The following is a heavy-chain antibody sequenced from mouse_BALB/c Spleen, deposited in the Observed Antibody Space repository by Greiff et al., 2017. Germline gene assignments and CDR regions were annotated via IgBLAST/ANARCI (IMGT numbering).Heavy chain of an antibody. D-gene: IGHD2-1*01. V-gene: IGHV7-3*02. CDR2: IRNKANGYTT. J-gene: IGHJ4*01. CDR3: ARDRGNYVYAMDY. Sequence: VQLKESGGGLVQPGGSLRLSCATSGFTFTDYYMSWVRQPPGKALEWLGFIRNKANGYTTEYSASVKGRFTISRDNSQSILYLQMNTLRAEDSATYYCARDRGNYVYAMDYWGQGTSVTVSS. CDR1: GFTFTDYY.